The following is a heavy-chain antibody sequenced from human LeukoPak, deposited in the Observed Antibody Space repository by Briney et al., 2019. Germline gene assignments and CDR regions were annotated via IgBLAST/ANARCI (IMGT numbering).Heavy chain of an antibody. Sequence: GASVKVSCKASGYTFTSYGISWVRRASGQGLEWMGWISAYNGNTNYAQKLQGRVTMTTDTSTSTAYMELRSLRSDHTAVYYCAREEGARYYYDSSGRFDYWGQGILVTVSS. V-gene: IGHV1-18*01. D-gene: IGHD3-22*01. CDR3: AREEGARYYYDSSGRFDY. CDR2: ISAYNGNT. J-gene: IGHJ4*02. CDR1: GYTFTSYG.